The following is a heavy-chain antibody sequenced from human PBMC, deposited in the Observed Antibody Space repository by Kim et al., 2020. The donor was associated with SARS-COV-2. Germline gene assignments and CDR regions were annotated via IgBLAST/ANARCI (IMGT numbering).Heavy chain of an antibody. V-gene: IGHV4-39*01. CDR3: ARMQADFWSGYDGGRYFDL. CDR1: GTSIISNNYY. CDR2: IYYSGST. J-gene: IGHJ2*01. D-gene: IGHD3-3*01. Sequence: SETLSLTCIVSGTSIISNNYYWGWVRQPPGKGLEWIANIYYSGSTYFNPSLKSRVTISVDTSNNQLSLKLSSVTAADTAVFYCARMQADFWSGYDGGRYFDLWGRGTLVTGSS.